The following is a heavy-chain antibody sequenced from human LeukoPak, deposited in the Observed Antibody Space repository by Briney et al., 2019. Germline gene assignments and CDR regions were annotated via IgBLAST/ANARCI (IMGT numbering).Heavy chain of an antibody. CDR2: ISGSGGST. Sequence: PGGSLRLSCAASGFTFSSYAMSWVRQAPGKELEWVSAISGSGGSTYYADSVKGRFTISRDNSKNTLYLQMNSLRAEDTAVYYCAKDHLLWFGAQDYFDYWGQGTLVTVSS. V-gene: IGHV3-23*01. J-gene: IGHJ4*02. CDR3: AKDHLLWFGAQDYFDY. CDR1: GFTFSSYA. D-gene: IGHD3-10*01.